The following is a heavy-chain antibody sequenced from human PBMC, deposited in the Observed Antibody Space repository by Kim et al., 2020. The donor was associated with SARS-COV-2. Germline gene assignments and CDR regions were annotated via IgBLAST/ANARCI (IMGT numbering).Heavy chain of an antibody. Sequence: GGSLRLSCAASGFTFSNFGMHWVWQAPGKGLEWVSVISYDGSNEYYGDSVKGRFTISRDNSKNTLFLEMNSLRPEDTAVYYCAKGVVVATTYFHHWGQGTLVTVSS. CDR1: GFTFSNFG. CDR2: ISYDGSNE. V-gene: IGHV3-30*18. D-gene: IGHD2-15*01. CDR3: AKGVVVATTYFHH. J-gene: IGHJ1*01.